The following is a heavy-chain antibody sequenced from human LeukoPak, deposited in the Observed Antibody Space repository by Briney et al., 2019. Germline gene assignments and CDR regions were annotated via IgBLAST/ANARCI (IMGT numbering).Heavy chain of an antibody. Sequence: GGSLRLSCAASGFTFSSYEMNSVRHAPGKGLEWVPYISSSGSTIYYADSVKGRFTISRDNAKNTLYLQMSSLRAEDTAVYYCAKDRDGYSSACWHYWGQGTLVTVSS. J-gene: IGHJ4*02. CDR3: AKDRDGYSSACWHY. V-gene: IGHV3-48*03. CDR2: ISSSGSTI. CDR1: GFTFSSYE. D-gene: IGHD6-19*01.